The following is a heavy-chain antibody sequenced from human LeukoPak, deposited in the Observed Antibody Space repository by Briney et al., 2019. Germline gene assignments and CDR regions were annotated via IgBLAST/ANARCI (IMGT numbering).Heavy chain of an antibody. Sequence: SVKVSCKASGGTFSSYAISWVRQAPGQGLEWMGRIIPIFGTSNYAQKFQGRVTITTDESTSTAYMELSSLRSEDTAVYYCARDLLGLGLAAAGTENWFDPWGQGSLVTVSS. V-gene: IGHV1-69*05. J-gene: IGHJ5*02. CDR2: IIPIFGTS. D-gene: IGHD6-13*01. CDR3: ARDLLGLGLAAAGTENWFDP. CDR1: GGTFSSYA.